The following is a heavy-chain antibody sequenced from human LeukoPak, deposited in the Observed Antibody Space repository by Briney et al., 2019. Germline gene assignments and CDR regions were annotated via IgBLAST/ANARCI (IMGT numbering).Heavy chain of an antibody. Sequence: GGSLRLSCAASGFTFSDYYMSWIHQAPGKGLEWVSYISSSGSTIYYADSVKGRFTISRDNAKNSLYLQINSLRAEDTAVYYCARDWNRWFAEFSFDYWGQGTLVTVSS. CDR1: GFTFSDYY. V-gene: IGHV3-11*01. J-gene: IGHJ4*02. CDR3: ARDWNRWFAEFSFDY. CDR2: ISSSGSTI. D-gene: IGHD3-10*01.